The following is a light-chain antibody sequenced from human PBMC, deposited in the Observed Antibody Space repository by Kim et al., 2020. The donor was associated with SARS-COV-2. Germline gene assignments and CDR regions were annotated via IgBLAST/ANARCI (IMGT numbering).Light chain of an antibody. CDR3: QQRSNWPPA. CDR1: QSVSSY. Sequence: EIVLTQSPATLSLSPGERATLSCRASQSVSSYLAWYQQKPGQAPRLPISDASNRVTGIPARFSGSGSGTDFTLTISSLEPEDFAVYYCQQRSNWPPAFGQGTKVDIK. V-gene: IGKV3-11*01. CDR2: DAS. J-gene: IGKJ1*01.